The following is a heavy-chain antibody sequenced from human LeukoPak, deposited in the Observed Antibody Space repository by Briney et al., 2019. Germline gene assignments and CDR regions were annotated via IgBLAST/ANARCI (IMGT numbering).Heavy chain of an antibody. V-gene: IGHV3-74*01. J-gene: IGHJ5*02. CDR2: INSDGSST. D-gene: IGHD3-10*01. CDR1: GFTFSSYW. Sequence: GGSLRLSCAASGFTFSSYWMHWVRQAPGKGLVRVSRINSDGSSTSYADSVKGRLTISRDNAKNTLYLQMNSLRAEDTAVYYCARENTIGYYCGSGSYYNLGYNWFDPWGQGTLVTVSS. CDR3: ARENTIGYYCGSGSYYNLGYNWFDP.